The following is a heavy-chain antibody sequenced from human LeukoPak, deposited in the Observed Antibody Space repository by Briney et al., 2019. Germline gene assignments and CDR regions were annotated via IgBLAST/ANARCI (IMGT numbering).Heavy chain of an antibody. CDR2: ISYDGSNK. CDR1: GFTFSSYG. J-gene: IGHJ6*02. Sequence: AGGSLRLSCAASGFTFSSYGMHWVRQAPGKGLEWVAVISYDGSNKYYADSVKGRFTISRDNSKNTLYLQMNSLRAEDTAVYYCAKGATTVVTWEDYYYGMDVWGQGTTVTVSS. D-gene: IGHD4-23*01. CDR3: AKGATTVVTWEDYYYGMDV. V-gene: IGHV3-30*18.